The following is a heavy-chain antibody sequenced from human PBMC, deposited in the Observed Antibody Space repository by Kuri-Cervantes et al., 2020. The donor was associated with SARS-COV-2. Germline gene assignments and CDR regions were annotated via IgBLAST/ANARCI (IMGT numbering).Heavy chain of an antibody. CDR2: IYLSDSDT. J-gene: IGHJ4*02. V-gene: IGHV5-51*01. Sequence: GGSLRLSCKGSGYSFTSYWIGWVRQMPGKGLEWMGIIYLSDSDTRYSPSFQGQVTISADKSISTAYLQWSSLKASDTAIYYCASRGTTVPAGNYWGQGTLVTVSS. CDR3: ASRGTTVPAGNY. CDR1: GYSFTSYW. D-gene: IGHD4-17*01.